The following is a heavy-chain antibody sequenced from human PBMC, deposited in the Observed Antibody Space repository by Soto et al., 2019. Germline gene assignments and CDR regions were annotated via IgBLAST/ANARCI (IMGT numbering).Heavy chain of an antibody. V-gene: IGHV3-48*01. CDR1: GFTFSTYS. J-gene: IGHJ4*02. CDR2: ISSGSSAI. D-gene: IGHD2-15*01. CDR3: ARDVYCSGGSCNPRKNFDY. Sequence: GGSLRLSCAASGFTFSTYSMNWVRQAPGKGLEWVSYISSGSSAIYYADSVKGRFTISRDNAKNSLYLQMNSLRVEDTAVYYCARDVYCSGGSCNPRKNFDYWGQGTLVTVSS.